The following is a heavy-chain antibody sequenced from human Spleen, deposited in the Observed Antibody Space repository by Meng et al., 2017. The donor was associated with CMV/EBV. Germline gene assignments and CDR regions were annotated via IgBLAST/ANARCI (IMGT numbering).Heavy chain of an antibody. D-gene: IGHD3-22*01. CDR1: GGSITRHF. CDR3: ARGDYYDSKSSQVSLDI. J-gene: IGHJ3*02. CDR2: MSSSRTS. Sequence: ESLKISCTISGGSITRHFYNRIRQPPGKGLEWIGDMSSSRTSNYNPSLKSRVTMSVDTSKSQISLILSAVTAADTAVYYCARGDYYDSKSSQVSLDIWGQGTMVTVSS. V-gene: IGHV4-59*11.